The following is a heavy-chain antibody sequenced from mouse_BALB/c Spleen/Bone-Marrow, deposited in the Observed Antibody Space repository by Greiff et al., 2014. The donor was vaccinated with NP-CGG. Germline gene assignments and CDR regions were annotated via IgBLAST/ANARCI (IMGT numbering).Heavy chain of an antibody. Sequence: EVQLVESGAELVKPGASVKLSCTASGFNIKDTYMHWVKQRPEQGLEWIGRIDPANGNTKYDAKFQGKATITADTSSNTAYLQLSSLTSEDTAVYYCARWEYYAMDYWGQGTSVTVSS. J-gene: IGHJ4*01. CDR1: GFNIKDTY. D-gene: IGHD4-1*01. V-gene: IGHV14-3*02. CDR2: IDPANGNT. CDR3: ARWEYYAMDY.